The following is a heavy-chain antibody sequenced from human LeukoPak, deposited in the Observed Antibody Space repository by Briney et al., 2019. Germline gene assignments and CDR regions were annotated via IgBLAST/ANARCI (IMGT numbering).Heavy chain of an antibody. Sequence: GGSLRLSCAASRFTFSSYSMNWVRQAPGKGLEWVAFIRYDGSNKYYADSVKGRFTISRDNSKNTLYLQMNSLRAEDTAVYYCASLLEWLLPELDYCCLGTLVSV. D-gene: IGHD3-3*01. CDR1: RFTFSSYS. CDR2: IRYDGSNK. J-gene: IGHJ4*02. CDR3: ASLLEWLLPELDY. V-gene: IGHV3-30*02.